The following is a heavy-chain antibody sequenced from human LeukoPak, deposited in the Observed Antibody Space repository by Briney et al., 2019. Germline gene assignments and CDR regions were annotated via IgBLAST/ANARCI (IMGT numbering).Heavy chain of an antibody. J-gene: IGHJ4*02. D-gene: IGHD6-19*01. V-gene: IGHV1-69*05. Sequence: SVKVCCKASGGTFSSYAISWVRQAPGQGLEWMGGIIPIFGTANYAQKFQGRVTITTDESTSTAYMELSSLRSEDTAVYYCARGAVAGLTFDYWGQGTLVTVSS. CDR2: IIPIFGTA. CDR1: GGTFSSYA. CDR3: ARGAVAGLTFDY.